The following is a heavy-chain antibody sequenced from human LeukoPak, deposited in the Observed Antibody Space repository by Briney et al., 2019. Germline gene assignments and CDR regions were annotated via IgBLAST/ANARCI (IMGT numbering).Heavy chain of an antibody. Sequence: GESLKISCKGSGYSFTSYWIGWVRQMPGKGLEWMGIIYPGDSDTRYSPSFQGQITFSADKSIRTAYLQWSSLKASDTAMYYCARRFCSGGDCYYLFGYWGQGTLVTVSS. J-gene: IGHJ4*02. D-gene: IGHD2-15*01. CDR3: ARRFCSGGDCYYLFGY. CDR1: GYSFTSYW. V-gene: IGHV5-51*01. CDR2: IYPGDSDT.